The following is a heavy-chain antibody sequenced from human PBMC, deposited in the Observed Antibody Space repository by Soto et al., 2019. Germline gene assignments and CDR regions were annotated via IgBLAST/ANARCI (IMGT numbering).Heavy chain of an antibody. CDR3: ARVVVVAAMAAFDI. CDR2: INHSGST. D-gene: IGHD2-15*01. V-gene: IGHV4-34*01. Sequence: ETLSLTCAVYGGSFSGYYWSWIRQPPGKGLEWIGEINHSGSTNYNPSLKSRVTISVDTSKNQFSLKLSSVTAADTAVYYCARVVVVAAMAAFDIWGQGTMVTVSS. CDR1: GGSFSGYY. J-gene: IGHJ3*02.